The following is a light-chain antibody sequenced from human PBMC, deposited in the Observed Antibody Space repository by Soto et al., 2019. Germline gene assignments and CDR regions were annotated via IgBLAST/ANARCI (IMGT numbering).Light chain of an antibody. CDR3: CSYAGRSTWDVV. V-gene: IGLV2-14*01. Sequence: QSALTQPASVSGSPGQSITISCTATSSDVGGYNYVSWYQQYPGKAPKLMIYEVFNRPSGVSNRFSGSKSGNTASLIISGLQAEDEADYYCCSYAGRSTWDVVFGGGTKLTVL. CDR2: EVF. J-gene: IGLJ2*01. CDR1: SSDVGGYNY.